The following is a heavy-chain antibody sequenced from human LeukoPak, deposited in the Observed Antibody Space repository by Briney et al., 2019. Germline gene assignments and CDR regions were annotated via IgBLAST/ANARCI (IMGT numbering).Heavy chain of an antibody. Sequence: SETLSLTCAVYGGSFSSYYWSWIRQPPGKGLEWIGYIYYSGSTNYKPSLKSRVTISVDTSKNQFSLKLNSVTAADTAVYYCARGGYYGSGNDFRFDPWGQGTLVTVSS. CDR2: IYYSGST. CDR3: ARGGYYGSGNDFRFDP. CDR1: GGSFSSYY. V-gene: IGHV4-59*01. J-gene: IGHJ5*02. D-gene: IGHD3-10*01.